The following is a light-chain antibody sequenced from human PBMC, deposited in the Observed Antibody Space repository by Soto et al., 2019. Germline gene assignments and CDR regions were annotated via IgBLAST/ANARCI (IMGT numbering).Light chain of an antibody. CDR3: GTWDSSLSAGV. Sequence: QSVLTQPPSVSAAPGQKVTISCSGFSSNIGNNYVSWYQQVPGTAPKLLIYESNKRPSGIPDRFSGSKSGTSATLDITGLQTGDEADYYCGTWDSSLSAGVFGGGTQLTVL. J-gene: IGLJ2*01. V-gene: IGLV1-51*01. CDR1: SSNIGNNY. CDR2: ESN.